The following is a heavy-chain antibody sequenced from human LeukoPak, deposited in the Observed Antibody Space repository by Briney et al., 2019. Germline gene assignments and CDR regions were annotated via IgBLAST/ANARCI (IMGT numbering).Heavy chain of an antibody. CDR1: GFPFSSYA. D-gene: IGHD3-22*01. J-gene: IGHJ4*02. CDR3: AKSDYYDSSGHPSSFEY. Sequence: GGSLRLSCAASGFPFSSYAMSWVRQGPGKGLEWVSAVSDGGGDTYYADSVKGRLTISRDNSKNTLYLQMNSLRAEDTAVYYCAKSDYYDSSGHPSSFEYWGQGTPVSVSS. CDR2: VSDGGGDT. V-gene: IGHV3-23*01.